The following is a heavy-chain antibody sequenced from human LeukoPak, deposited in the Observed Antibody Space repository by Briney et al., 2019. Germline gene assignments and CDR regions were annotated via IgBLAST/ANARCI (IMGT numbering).Heavy chain of an antibody. CDR2: ISHSGSSI. CDR1: GFTFRNYL. Sequence: GGSLRLSCVASGFTFRNYLMKWVRQAPGKGLEWVSGISHSGSSIYYADSVKGRFTISRDNSKNTLYLQMDRLRVEDTAVYYCAMALDYWGQGTLVTVSS. V-gene: IGHV3-23*01. J-gene: IGHJ4*02. CDR3: AMALDY.